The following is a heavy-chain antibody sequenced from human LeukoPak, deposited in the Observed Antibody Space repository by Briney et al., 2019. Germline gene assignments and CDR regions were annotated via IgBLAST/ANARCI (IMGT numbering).Heavy chain of an antibody. CDR3: ATMPHYYYYYMDV. Sequence: GASVKVSCKASGGTFSSYAISWVRQAPGQGLEWMGGIIPIFGTANYAQKFQGRVTITADESTSTAYMELSSLRSEDTAVYYCATMPHYYYYYMDVWGKGTTVTVSS. CDR2: IIPIFGTA. V-gene: IGHV1-69*13. CDR1: GGTFSSYA. D-gene: IGHD2-2*01. J-gene: IGHJ6*03.